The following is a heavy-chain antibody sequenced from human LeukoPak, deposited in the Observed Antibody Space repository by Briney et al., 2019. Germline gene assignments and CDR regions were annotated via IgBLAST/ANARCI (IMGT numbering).Heavy chain of an antibody. J-gene: IGHJ4*02. CDR2: ISYSGST. CDR3: AREGSFGSPGY. V-gene: IGHV4-59*11. D-gene: IGHD3-3*01. Sequence: SETLSLTCTVSGGSISGHHWSWIRQPPGKGLEWIGYISYSGSTNYNPSLKSRVTMSVDTPKNQFSLNLSSVTTADTAVYYCAREGSFGSPGYWGQGTLVTVSS. CDR1: GGSISGHH.